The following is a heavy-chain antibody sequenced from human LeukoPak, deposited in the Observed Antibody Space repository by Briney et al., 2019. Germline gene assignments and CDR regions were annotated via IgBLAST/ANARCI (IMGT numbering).Heavy chain of an antibody. CDR1: GFTFSSYG. J-gene: IGHJ4*02. Sequence: PGGSLRLSCAASGFTFSSYGMSWVRQAPGKGLEWVSFISSSRSYIYYADSVKGRFTISRDNAKNSLYLQMNSLRAEDTAVYYCAREPPLVGVIMFGTDYWGQGTLVTVSS. CDR2: ISSSRSYI. CDR3: AREPPLVGVIMFGTDY. D-gene: IGHD3-10*01. V-gene: IGHV3-21*01.